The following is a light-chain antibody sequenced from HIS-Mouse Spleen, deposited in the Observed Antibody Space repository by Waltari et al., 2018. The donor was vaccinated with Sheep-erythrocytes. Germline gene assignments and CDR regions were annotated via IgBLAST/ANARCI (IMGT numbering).Light chain of an antibody. Sequence: QSVLTQPPSASGTPGQRVTLPCSGSRPNIGSNTVNWFPQLPGPAPKLLIYSNNQRPSGVPDRFSGSKSGTSASLAISGLQSEDEADYYCAAWDDSLNGPVFGGGTKLTVL. CDR3: AAWDDSLNGPV. CDR1: RPNIGSNT. J-gene: IGLJ3*02. CDR2: SNN. V-gene: IGLV1-44*01.